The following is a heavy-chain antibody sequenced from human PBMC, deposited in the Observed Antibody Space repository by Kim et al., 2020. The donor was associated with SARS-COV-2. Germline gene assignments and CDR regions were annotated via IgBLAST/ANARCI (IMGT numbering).Heavy chain of an antibody. J-gene: IGHJ5*02. CDR1: GYTFTSYD. Sequence: ASVKVSCKASGYTFTSYDINWVRQATGQGLEWMGWMNPNSGNTGYAQKFQGRVTMTRNTSISTAYMELSSLRSEDTAVYYCARARPARSLRRTNWFDPWGQGTLVTVSS. D-gene: IGHD3-16*01. CDR3: ARARPARSLRRTNWFDP. V-gene: IGHV1-8*01. CDR2: MNPNSGNT.